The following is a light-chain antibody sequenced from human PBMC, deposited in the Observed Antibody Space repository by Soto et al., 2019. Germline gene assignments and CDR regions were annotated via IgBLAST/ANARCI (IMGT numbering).Light chain of an antibody. J-gene: IGKJ3*01. V-gene: IGKV3-20*01. CDR3: QQYGGSPPFT. Sequence: EIVLTQSPGTLSLSPGERATLSCRASQSVSSSYLAWYQQKPGQAPRLLIYGASSRATGIPDRFSGSGSGTDFALIISRLELEDFAVYYCQQYGGSPPFTFGPGTKVDIK. CDR2: GAS. CDR1: QSVSSSY.